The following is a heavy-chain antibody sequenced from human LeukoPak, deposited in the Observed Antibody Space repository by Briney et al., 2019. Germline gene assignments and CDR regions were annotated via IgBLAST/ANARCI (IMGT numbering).Heavy chain of an antibody. Sequence: SETLSLTCTVSGASISNYYWSWIRQSPGKGLEWIAYIYYSGSTNYNPSLKSRVTISVDTSKNQFSLKLSSVTAADTAVYYCATSYDSTWGRDFDYWGQGTLVTVSP. V-gene: IGHV4-59*08. D-gene: IGHD6-13*01. CDR1: GASISNYY. CDR2: IYYSGST. CDR3: ATSYDSTWGRDFDY. J-gene: IGHJ4*02.